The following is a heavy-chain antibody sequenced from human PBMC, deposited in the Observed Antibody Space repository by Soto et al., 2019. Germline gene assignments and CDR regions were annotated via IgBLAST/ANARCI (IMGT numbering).Heavy chain of an antibody. CDR2: IYYSGST. D-gene: IGHD4-17*01. V-gene: IGHV4-30-4*01. CDR3: AREERLYYGGNFPFGYPPFDY. J-gene: IGHJ4*02. Sequence: QVQLQESGPGLVKPSQTLSLTCTVSGGSMTSGDYYWSWIRQPPGKGLEWIGYIYYSGSTYYNPSLKSRVSISVDTSKKQFSLKLSSVTAADTAVYYCAREERLYYGGNFPFGYPPFDYWGQGTLVTVSS. CDR1: GGSMTSGDYY.